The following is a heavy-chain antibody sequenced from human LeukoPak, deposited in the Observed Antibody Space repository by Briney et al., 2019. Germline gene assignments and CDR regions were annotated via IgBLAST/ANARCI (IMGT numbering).Heavy chain of an antibody. J-gene: IGHJ6*03. D-gene: IGHD6-19*01. V-gene: IGHV1-24*01. Sequence: ASVKVSCKVSGYTLTELSMHWVRQAPGKGLEWMGGFDPEDGETIYAQKFQGRVTMTEDTSTDTAYMELSSLRSEDTAAYYCATVAGNYYYMDVWGKGTTVTVSS. CDR3: ATVAGNYYYMDV. CDR1: GYTLTELS. CDR2: FDPEDGET.